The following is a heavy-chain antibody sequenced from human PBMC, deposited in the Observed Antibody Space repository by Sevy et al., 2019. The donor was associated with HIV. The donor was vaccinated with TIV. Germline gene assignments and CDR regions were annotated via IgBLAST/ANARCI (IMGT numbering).Heavy chain of an antibody. CDR2: IYHSGST. D-gene: IGHD2-21*01. Sequence: SETLSLTCAVSGYSISSGYYWGWIRQPPGKGLEWIGSIYHSGSTYYNPSLKSRVTISVDTSKNQLSLKLSSVTAADTAVYYCARALIVENWFDPWGQGTLVTVSS. CDR3: ARALIVENWFDP. J-gene: IGHJ5*02. V-gene: IGHV4-38-2*01. CDR1: GYSISSGYY.